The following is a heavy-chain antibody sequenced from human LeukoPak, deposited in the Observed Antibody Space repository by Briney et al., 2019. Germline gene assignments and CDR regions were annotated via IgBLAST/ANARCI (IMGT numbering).Heavy chain of an antibody. CDR2: ISGSGGST. V-gene: IGHV3-23*01. CDR1: GFTFSSYA. CDR3: AKDDSVVAAIYYYYYGMDV. J-gene: IGHJ6*02. Sequence: GGSLRLSCAASGFTFSSYAMSWVRQAPGKGLEWVSAISGSGGSTYYADSVKGRFTISRDNSKNTLYLQMNSLRAEDTAVYYCAKDDSVVAAIYYYYYGMDVWGQGTTVTVSS. D-gene: IGHD2-15*01.